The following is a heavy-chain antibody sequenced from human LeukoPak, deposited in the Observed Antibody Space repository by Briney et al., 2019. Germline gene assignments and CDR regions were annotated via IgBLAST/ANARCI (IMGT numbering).Heavy chain of an antibody. CDR3: ARASAQWSDY. CDR2: ISAYNGHT. CDR1: GYTFTNYG. J-gene: IGHJ4*02. Sequence: ASLKVSCKASGYTFTNYGISWVRQAPVQGLEWMGWISAYNGHTDSAQKFQGRVTMTTDTSTSTAYMELRSLRSDDTATYYCARASAQWSDYWGQGTLVTVSS. D-gene: IGHD2-15*01. V-gene: IGHV1-18*01.